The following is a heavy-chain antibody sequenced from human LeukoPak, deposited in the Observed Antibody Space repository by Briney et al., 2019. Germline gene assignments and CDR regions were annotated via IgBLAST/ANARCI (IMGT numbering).Heavy chain of an antibody. CDR1: GYTFTIYA. V-gene: IGHV1-3*01. CDR2: INAGNGNT. Sequence: ASVKVSCKASGYTFTIYAMHRVRQAPGQRLEWMGWINAGNGNTKYSQKFQGRVTITRDTSASTAYMELSSLRSEDTAVYYCARRGKDPYSSSRYFAFDIWGQGTMVTVSS. D-gene: IGHD6-13*01. J-gene: IGHJ3*02. CDR3: ARRGKDPYSSSRYFAFDI.